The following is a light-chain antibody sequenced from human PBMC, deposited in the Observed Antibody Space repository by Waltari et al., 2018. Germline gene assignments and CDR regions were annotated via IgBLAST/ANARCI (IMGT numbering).Light chain of an antibody. Sequence: DIQMTQSPSSLSASVGDTVTITCRASQGISSYLNWFQQKPGKAPKLLIYAATTLQSGVPSRFSGSGSGTEFTLTISSLQPEDFAAYYCLQHNSYPYSFGLGTKVEIK. CDR2: AAT. CDR1: QGISSY. V-gene: IGKV1-17*01. J-gene: IGKJ2*03. CDR3: LQHNSYPYS.